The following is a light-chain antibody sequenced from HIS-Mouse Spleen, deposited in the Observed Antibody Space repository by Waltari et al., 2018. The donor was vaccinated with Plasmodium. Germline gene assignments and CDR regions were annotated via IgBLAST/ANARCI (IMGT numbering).Light chain of an antibody. J-gene: IGLJ2*01. Sequence: SYELTQPPSASASPGPKASIPIPGDNLGATYACWYQQKPGQSPVLVIYQDSKRPSGIPERFSGSNSGNTATLTISGTQAMDEADYYCQAWDSSTVVFGGGTKLTVL. CDR3: QAWDSSTVV. CDR1: NLGATY. V-gene: IGLV3-1*01. CDR2: QDS.